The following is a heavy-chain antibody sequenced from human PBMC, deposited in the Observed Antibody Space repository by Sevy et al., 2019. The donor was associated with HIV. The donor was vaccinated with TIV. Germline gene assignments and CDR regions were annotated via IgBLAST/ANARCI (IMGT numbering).Heavy chain of an antibody. Sequence: LPETLSLTCAVYGGSLSGYYWSWIRQPPTKGLEWIGEMSHSGSTKYNPSLKSRVTISVDTSKNQFSLKLSSVTAADTAVYYCARVRGYSYGDNMDVWGKGTTVTVSS. D-gene: IGHD5-18*01. CDR1: GGSLSGYY. CDR2: MSHSGST. J-gene: IGHJ6*03. V-gene: IGHV4-34*01. CDR3: ARVRGYSYGDNMDV.